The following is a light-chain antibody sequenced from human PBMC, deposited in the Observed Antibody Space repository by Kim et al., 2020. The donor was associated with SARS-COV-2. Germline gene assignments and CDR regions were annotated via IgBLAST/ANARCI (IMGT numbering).Light chain of an antibody. Sequence: SSELTQPPSVSVAPGKTATITCGGNNIGNKGVHWHQQKPGQAPVVVVYYDNARPSGNSERFSGSNSGNTATLTISRVEAGDEADYFCQVWDSRNDHVVFG. CDR2: YDN. V-gene: IGLV3-21*01. CDR3: QVWDSRNDHVV. J-gene: IGLJ2*01. CDR1: NIGNKG.